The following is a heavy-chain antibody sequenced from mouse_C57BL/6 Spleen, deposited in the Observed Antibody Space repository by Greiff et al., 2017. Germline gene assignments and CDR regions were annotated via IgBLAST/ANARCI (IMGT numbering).Heavy chain of an antibody. CDR2: ISNGGGST. Sequence: EVLLVEPGGGLVQPGGSLKLSCAASGFTFSDYYMTWVRQTPEKGLEWVGYISNGGGSTYYPDTVKGRITISRDNAKNTPYLQMSRLKSEDTAMYYCARHGNYYGGSTDYFDCWGQGTTLTVSS. J-gene: IGHJ2*01. D-gene: IGHD1-1*01. CDR3: ARHGNYYGGSTDYFDC. CDR1: GFTFSDYY. V-gene: IGHV5-12*01.